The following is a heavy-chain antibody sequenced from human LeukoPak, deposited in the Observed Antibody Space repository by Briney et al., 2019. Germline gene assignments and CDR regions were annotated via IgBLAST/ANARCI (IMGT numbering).Heavy chain of an antibody. J-gene: IGHJ4*02. CDR2: IYYSGST. CDR3: ARYEYGDYVLGY. D-gene: IGHD4-17*01. CDR1: GGSISSSSYY. Sequence: PSETLSLTCTVSGGSISSSSYYWGWIRQPPGKGLEWIGSIYYSGSTYYNPSLKSRVTISVDTSKNQFSLKLSSVTVADTAVYYCARYEYGDYVLGYWGQGTLVTVSS. V-gene: IGHV4-39*01.